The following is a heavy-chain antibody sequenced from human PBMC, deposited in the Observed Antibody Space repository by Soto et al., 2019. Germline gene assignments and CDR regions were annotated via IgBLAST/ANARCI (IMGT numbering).Heavy chain of an antibody. CDR3: ARDFGLGDYVSSYGMDV. Sequence: SVKVSCKASGGTFSSYAISWVRQAPGQGLEWMGGIIPIFGTANYAQKFQGRVTITADESTSTAYMELSSLRSEDTAVYYCARDFGLGDYVSSYGMDVWGQGXTVTVSS. CDR1: GGTFSSYA. CDR2: IIPIFGTA. V-gene: IGHV1-69*13. D-gene: IGHD4-17*01. J-gene: IGHJ6*02.